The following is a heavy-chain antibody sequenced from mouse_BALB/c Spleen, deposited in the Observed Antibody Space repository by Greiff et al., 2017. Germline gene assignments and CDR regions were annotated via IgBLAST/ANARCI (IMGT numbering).Heavy chain of an antibody. CDR1: GFTFSSFG. D-gene: IGHD1-1*01. V-gene: IGHV5-17*02. CDR3: ARGGFITTVVTHFEY. CDR2: ISSGSSTI. J-gene: IGHJ2*01. Sequence: EVMLVESGGGLVQPGGSRKLSCAASGFTFSSFGMHWVRQAPEKGLEWVAYISSGSSTIYYADTVKGRFTISRDNPKNTLFLQMTSLRSEDTAMYYSARGGFITTVVTHFEYWGEGTTLTVSA.